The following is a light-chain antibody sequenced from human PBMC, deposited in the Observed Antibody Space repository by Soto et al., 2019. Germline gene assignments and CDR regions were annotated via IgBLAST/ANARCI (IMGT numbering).Light chain of an antibody. J-gene: IGKJ5*01. V-gene: IGKV2-30*01. CDR2: KVS. Sequence: DVVMTQSPISLPVTLGQPASISCRSSQSLVYSDGNTYLNWFQQRPGQSPRRLIYKVSNRDSGVPDRFSGSGSGTDFTLKISRVEAEDVRVYYCMQGTHWPPITFGQGTRLEIK. CDR1: QSLVYSDGNTY. CDR3: MQGTHWPPIT.